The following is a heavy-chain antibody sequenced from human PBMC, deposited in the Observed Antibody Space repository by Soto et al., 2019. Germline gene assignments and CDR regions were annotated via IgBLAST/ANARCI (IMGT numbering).Heavy chain of an antibody. J-gene: IGHJ3*01. D-gene: IGHD3-22*01. Sequence: GGSLRLSCAASGFPFTNYAMNWVRQAPGKGLEWVLAISASGGSTYYADSVKGRFSISRDNSKNTLYLQMNSLRAEDTAVYYGAKVGVQNSRPSSLWNYDSSGYVYDAFDFWGQGTMVTVSS. V-gene: IGHV3-23*01. CDR1: GFPFTNYA. CDR3: AKVGVQNSRPSSLWNYDSSGYVYDAFDF. CDR2: ISASGGST.